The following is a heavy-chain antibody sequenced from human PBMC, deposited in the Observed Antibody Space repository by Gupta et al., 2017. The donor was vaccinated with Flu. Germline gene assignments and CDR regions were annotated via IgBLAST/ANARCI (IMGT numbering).Heavy chain of an antibody. Sequence: EVQLVESGGGLVQPGRSLRLSCAASGFTFSDPSMDCVPQAPGKGPEWVGRIRIQAKNYTTEYAASVEGRFTISRDDSRNSLHLQMNSLKTEDTAVYYCARAFTIATDQFDYWGQGTLVTVSS. CDR2: IRIQAKNYTT. J-gene: IGHJ4*02. V-gene: IGHV3-72*01. CDR1: GFTFSDPS. CDR3: ARAFTIATDQFDY. D-gene: IGHD3-3*01.